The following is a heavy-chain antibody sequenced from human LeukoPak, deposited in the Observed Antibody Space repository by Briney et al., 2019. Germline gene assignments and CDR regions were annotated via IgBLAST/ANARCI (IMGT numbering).Heavy chain of an antibody. CDR2: FEPEDGET. CDR1: GFTLTQIS. CDR3: APGSVMDADYLDY. J-gene: IGHJ4*02. D-gene: IGHD3-16*01. V-gene: IGHV1-24*01. Sequence: ASVKVSCKVSGFTLTQISIHWVRRAPGKGLEWMGGFEPEDGETNYAQKFQGRVTMTEDTPTDTAYMELSSLISEDTAVYFCAPGSVMDADYLDYWGQGTLVTVSS.